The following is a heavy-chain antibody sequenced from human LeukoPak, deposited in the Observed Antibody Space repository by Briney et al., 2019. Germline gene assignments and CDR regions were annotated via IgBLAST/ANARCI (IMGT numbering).Heavy chain of an antibody. CDR3: ARRKPVTGHYCGMDV. V-gene: IGHV4-34*01. J-gene: IGHJ6*02. CDR1: GGSFSGYY. D-gene: IGHD2-21*02. Sequence: SETLSLTCAVYGGSFSGYYWSWIRQPPGKGLEWIGEINHSGSTNYNPSLKSRVTISVDTSKNQFSLKLSSVTAADTAVYYCARRKPVTGHYCGMDVWGQGTTVTVSS. CDR2: INHSGST.